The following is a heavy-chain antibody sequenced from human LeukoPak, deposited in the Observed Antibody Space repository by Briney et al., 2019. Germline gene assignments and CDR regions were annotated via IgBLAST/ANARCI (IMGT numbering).Heavy chain of an antibody. CDR3: ARGPIGLLVGAIYYFDY. V-gene: IGHV1-2*02. J-gene: IGHJ4*02. CDR2: INPNSGGT. D-gene: IGHD1-26*01. CDR1: GYTFTVYY. Sequence: ASVKVSCKASGYTFTVYYMHWVRQAPGQGLEWMGWINPNSGGTNYAQKFQGRVTMTRDTSISTAYMELSRLRSDDTAVYYCARGPIGLLVGAIYYFDYWGQGTLVTVSS.